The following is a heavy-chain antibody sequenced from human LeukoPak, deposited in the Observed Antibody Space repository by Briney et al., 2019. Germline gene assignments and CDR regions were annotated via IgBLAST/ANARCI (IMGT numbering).Heavy chain of an antibody. J-gene: IGHJ4*02. Sequence: ASVKVSCKASGYTFSSYAMHWVRQAPGQRLEWMGWISAGNGHTEYSQKFQGRVTFTRDTSASTAYMELSSLRSEDMAVYYCAIQIRGVVYWGLGTLVTVSS. V-gene: IGHV1-3*01. CDR1: GYTFSSYA. D-gene: IGHD3-10*01. CDR3: AIQIRGVVY. CDR2: ISAGNGHT.